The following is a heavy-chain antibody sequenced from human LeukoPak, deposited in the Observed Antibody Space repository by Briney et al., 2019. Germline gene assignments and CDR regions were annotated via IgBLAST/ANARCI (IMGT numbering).Heavy chain of an antibody. J-gene: IGHJ5*02. Sequence: PGGSLRLSCAASGFTFSNYAMSWVRQAPGKGLEWVSGISGSGASTYYADSVTGRFTISRDNSKNTVFLHMKTLRVEDTALYYCARWGGSFSSRFDPWGQGTLVTVSS. CDR1: GFTFSNYA. V-gene: IGHV3-23*01. CDR3: ARWGGSFSSRFDP. D-gene: IGHD1-26*01. CDR2: ISGSGAST.